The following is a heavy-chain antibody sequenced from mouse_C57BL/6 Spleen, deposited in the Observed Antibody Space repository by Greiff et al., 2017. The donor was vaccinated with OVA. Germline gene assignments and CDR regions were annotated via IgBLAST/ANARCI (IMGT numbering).Heavy chain of an antibody. J-gene: IGHJ2*01. V-gene: IGHV1-53*01. CDR3: ARNYYYGSSSYYLDY. D-gene: IGHD1-1*01. Sequence: HVLLQQPGTELVKPGASVKLSCKASGYTFTSYWMHWVKQSPGQGLEWIGNINPITGGINYNEKFKSKATLTVDKSSSTAYLQLSSLTSEDSAVYYCARNYYYGSSSYYLDYWGQGTTLTVSS. CDR2: INPITGGI. CDR1: GYTFTSYW.